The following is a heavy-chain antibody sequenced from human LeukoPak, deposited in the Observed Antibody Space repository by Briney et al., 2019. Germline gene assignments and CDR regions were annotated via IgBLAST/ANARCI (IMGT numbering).Heavy chain of an antibody. D-gene: IGHD2-2*01. Sequence: GGSLRLSCAASGFTFSSYAMHWVRQAPGKGLEWVAVISYDGSNKYYADSVKGRFTISRYNSKNTLYLQMNSLRAEDTAVYYCARPRYSIVVVPAALDGYWGQGTLVTVSS. V-gene: IGHV3-30-3*01. CDR2: ISYDGSNK. CDR1: GFTFSSYA. J-gene: IGHJ4*02. CDR3: ARPRYSIVVVPAALDGY.